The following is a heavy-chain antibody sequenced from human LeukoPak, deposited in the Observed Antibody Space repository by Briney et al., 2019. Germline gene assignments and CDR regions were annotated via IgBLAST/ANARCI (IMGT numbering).Heavy chain of an antibody. CDR1: GGSFSGYY. Sequence: ASETLSLTCAVYGGSFSGYYWSWIRQPPGKGLEWIGEINHSGSTNYNPSLKSRVTISVDTSKNQFSLKLSSVTAADTAVYYCARVYGAIDYWGQGTLVTVSS. CDR3: ARVYGAIDY. V-gene: IGHV4-34*01. D-gene: IGHD4-17*01. J-gene: IGHJ4*02. CDR2: INHSGST.